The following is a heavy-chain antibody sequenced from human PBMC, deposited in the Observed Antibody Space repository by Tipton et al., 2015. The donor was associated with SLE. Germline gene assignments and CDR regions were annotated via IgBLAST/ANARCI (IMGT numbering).Heavy chain of an antibody. Sequence: GSLRLSCIASGFTFSTYEMNWVRQAPGKGLEWVSYISTSGVTRYYADSVKGRFTISRDNAKNSLYLEMNSLRAEDTALYYCVREQLTYDGLDAFDIWGQGTMVIVSS. D-gene: IGHD1-1*01. CDR2: ISTSGVTR. V-gene: IGHV3-48*03. CDR3: VREQLTYDGLDAFDI. J-gene: IGHJ3*02. CDR1: GFTFSTYE.